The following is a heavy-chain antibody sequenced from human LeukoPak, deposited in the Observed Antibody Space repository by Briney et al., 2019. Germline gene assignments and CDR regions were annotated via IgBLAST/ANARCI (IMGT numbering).Heavy chain of an antibody. Sequence: ASVKVSCKASGYSFTNYAMNWVRQAPGQGLEWMGWINTNTGNPTNAQGFIGRFVFSLDTSVSTAYLQISSLKAEDTAVYYCARDPSGSYINWFDSWGQGTLVTVSS. CDR2: INTNTGNP. D-gene: IGHD1-26*01. J-gene: IGHJ5*01. V-gene: IGHV7-4-1*02. CDR1: GYSFTNYA. CDR3: ARDPSGSYINWFDS.